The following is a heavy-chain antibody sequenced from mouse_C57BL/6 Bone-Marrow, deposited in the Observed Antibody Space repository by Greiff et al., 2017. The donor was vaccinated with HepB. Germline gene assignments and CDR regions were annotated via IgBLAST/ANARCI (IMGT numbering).Heavy chain of an antibody. D-gene: IGHD2-4*01. J-gene: IGHJ3*01. V-gene: IGHV1-59*01. CDR2: IDPSDSYT. CDR1: GYTFTCYW. Sequence: QVQLQQPGAELVRPGTSVKLSCKASGYTFTCYWMHWVKQRPGQGLEWIGVIDPSDSYTNYNQKFKGKATLTVDTSSSTAYMQLSSLTSEDSAVYYCAREELDDYPWFAYWGQGTLVTVSA. CDR3: AREELDDYPWFAY.